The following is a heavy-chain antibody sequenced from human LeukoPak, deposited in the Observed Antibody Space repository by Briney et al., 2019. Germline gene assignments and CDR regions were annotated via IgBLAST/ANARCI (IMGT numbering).Heavy chain of an antibody. J-gene: IGHJ4*02. CDR1: GGSISSSSYY. V-gene: IGHV4-39*07. D-gene: IGHD3-9*01. CDR2: IYYSGST. Sequence: NPSETLSLTCTVSGGSISSSSYYWGWIRQPPGKGLEWIGSIYYSGSTYYNPSLKSRVTISVDTSKNQFSLKLSSVTAADTAVYYCARDQYQGDILTGYYLGGVFDYWGQGTLVTVSS. CDR3: ARDQYQGDILTGYYLGGVFDY.